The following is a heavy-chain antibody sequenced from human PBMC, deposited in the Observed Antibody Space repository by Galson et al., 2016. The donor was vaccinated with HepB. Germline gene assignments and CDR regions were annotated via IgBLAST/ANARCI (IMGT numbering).Heavy chain of an antibody. Sequence: SLRLSCAASGFTFSSYAMHWVRQAPGKGLEWVTVISFDGSKKYYADSVRGRFTISRDNSKNTLHLQMNSLRAEDTAVYYWARPYHFDSGNQYKMVPPLLWTWASWGQGALVTVSS. J-gene: IGHJ5*02. V-gene: IGHV3-30*04. D-gene: IGHD3-10*01. CDR1: GFTFSSYA. CDR2: ISFDGSKK. CDR3: ARPYHFDSGNQYKMVPPLLWTWAS.